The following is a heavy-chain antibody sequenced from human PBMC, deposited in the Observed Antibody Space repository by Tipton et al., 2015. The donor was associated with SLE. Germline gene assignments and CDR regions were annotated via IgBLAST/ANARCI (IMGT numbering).Heavy chain of an antibody. CDR3: ARSSGSYQDDAFDI. D-gene: IGHD1-26*01. V-gene: IGHV3-7*01. CDR2: IKQDGSEK. CDR1: GFTFSSYW. Sequence: SLRLSCAASGFTFSSYWMSWVRQAPGKGLEWVANIKQDGSEKYYVDSVKGRFTISRDNSKNTLYLQMNSLRAEDTAVYYCARSSGSYQDDAFDIWGQGTMVTVSS. J-gene: IGHJ3*02.